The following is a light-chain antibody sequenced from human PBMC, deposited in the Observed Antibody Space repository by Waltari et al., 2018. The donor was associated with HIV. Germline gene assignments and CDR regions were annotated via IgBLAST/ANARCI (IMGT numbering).Light chain of an antibody. CDR2: EVT. Sequence: SALTQPASVSGSPGQSITIPCTGTSSNVGSDDLASWYQQHPGEAPKLIIYEVTKRPSGVSNRFSGSKSGNTASLTISGLQAEDEADYYCCSCPRSGIRYVFGTGTKVTVL. CDR1: SSNVGSDDL. J-gene: IGLJ1*01. V-gene: IGLV2-23*02. CDR3: CSCPRSGIRYV.